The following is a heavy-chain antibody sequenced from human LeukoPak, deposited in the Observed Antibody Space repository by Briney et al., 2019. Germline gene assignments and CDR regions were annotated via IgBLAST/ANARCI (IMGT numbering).Heavy chain of an antibody. CDR1: GLAFESYG. Sequence: GGSLRLSCAASGLAFESYGMSWVRQAPGKWLEWVSYINWNGGTTDYIDSVKCRFTISRDNAMSSLYLQMNSLRAEDTALYYCARDYGSGSYYNGIDYWGQGTLVSVSS. V-gene: IGHV3-20*04. CDR2: INWNGGTT. D-gene: IGHD3-10*01. J-gene: IGHJ4*02. CDR3: ARDYGSGSYYNGIDY.